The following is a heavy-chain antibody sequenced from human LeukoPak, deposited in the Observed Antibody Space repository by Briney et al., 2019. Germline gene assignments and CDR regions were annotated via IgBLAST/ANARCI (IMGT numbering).Heavy chain of an antibody. V-gene: IGHV1-2*02. D-gene: IGHD4-17*01. CDR3: ARADYYGDYDY. J-gene: IGHJ4*02. CDR1: GYTFTGYY. CDR2: INPNRGGT. Sequence: ASVKASCKASGYTFTGYYMHWVRQAPGQGLEWMGWINPNRGGTNYAQKFQGRVTMTRDTSISTAYMELSRLRSDDTAVYYCARADYYGDYDYWGQGTLVTVSS.